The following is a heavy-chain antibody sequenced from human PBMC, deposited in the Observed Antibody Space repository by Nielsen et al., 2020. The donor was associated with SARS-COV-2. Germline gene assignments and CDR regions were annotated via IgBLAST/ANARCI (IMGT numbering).Heavy chain of an antibody. CDR2: FDPEDGET. V-gene: IGHV1-24*01. D-gene: IGHD2-21*01. CDR1: GYTLTELS. Sequence: ASVKVSCKVSGYTLTELSMHWVRQAPGKGLEWMGGFDPEDGETIYAQKFQGRVTMTEDTSTDTAYMELSSLRSEDTAVYYCALGGGGEEGFDPWGQGTLVTVSS. CDR3: ALGGGGEEGFDP. J-gene: IGHJ5*02.